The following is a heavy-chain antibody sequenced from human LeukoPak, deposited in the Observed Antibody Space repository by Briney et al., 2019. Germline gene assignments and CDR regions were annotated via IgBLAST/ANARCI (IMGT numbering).Heavy chain of an antibody. CDR1: GFTFSSYE. J-gene: IGHJ4*02. D-gene: IGHD2-2*01. V-gene: IGHV3-48*03. Sequence: GGSLRLSCAASGFTFSSYEMNWVRQAPGKGLEWVSYISSSGSTIYYADSVKGRFTISRDNAKNSLYPQMNSLRAEDTAVYYCARSYCSSTSCHLAKTNTFDYWGQGTLVTVSS. CDR2: ISSSGSTI. CDR3: ARSYCSSTSCHLAKTNTFDY.